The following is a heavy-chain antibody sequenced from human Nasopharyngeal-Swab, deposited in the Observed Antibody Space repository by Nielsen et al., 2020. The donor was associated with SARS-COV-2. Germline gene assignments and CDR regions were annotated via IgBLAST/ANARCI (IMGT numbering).Heavy chain of an antibody. CDR2: IYPGDSNT. V-gene: IGHV5-51*01. J-gene: IGHJ6*03. D-gene: IGHD2-2*02. CDR3: ARLDCSSTSCYTNYWDYCMDV. Sequence: GESLKISCKGSGYSFTTYWIGWVRQMPGKGLEWMGIIYPGDSNTRYSPSFQGQVAISADKSISTAYLQWSSLKASDTAIYYCARLDCSSTSCYTNYWDYCMDVWGKGTTVTVSS. CDR1: GYSFTTYW.